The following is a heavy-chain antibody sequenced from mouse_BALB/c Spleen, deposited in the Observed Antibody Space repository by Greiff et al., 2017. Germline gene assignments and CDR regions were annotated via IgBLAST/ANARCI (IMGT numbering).Heavy chain of an antibody. CDR2: ISSGSSTI. V-gene: IGHV5-17*02. J-gene: IGHJ2*01. CDR3: ARDGNYRFDY. D-gene: IGHD2-1*01. CDR1: GFTFSSFG. Sequence: VQLKESGGGLVQPGGSRKLSCAASGFTFSSFGMHWVRQAPEKGLEWVAYISSGSSTIYYADTVKGRFTISRDNPKNTLFLQMTSLRSEDTAMYYCARDGNYRFDYWGQGTTLTVSS.